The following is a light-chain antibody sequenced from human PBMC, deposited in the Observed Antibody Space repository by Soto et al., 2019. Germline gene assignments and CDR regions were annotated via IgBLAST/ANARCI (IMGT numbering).Light chain of an antibody. Sequence: EIVLTQSPGTLSLSPGERATLSCRSSQSVSSSYLAWYQQKPGQAPRLLIYDVSSRATGIPDRFSGSGSGTDFTLTISRLEPEDFAVYYCKQYGSSPTFVQGTKVEIK. CDR1: QSVSSSY. V-gene: IGKV3-20*01. CDR3: KQYGSSPT. J-gene: IGKJ1*01. CDR2: DVS.